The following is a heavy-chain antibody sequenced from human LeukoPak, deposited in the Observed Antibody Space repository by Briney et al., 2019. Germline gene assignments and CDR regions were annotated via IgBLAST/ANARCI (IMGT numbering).Heavy chain of an antibody. CDR3: ASGYYDSSGSYYFDY. V-gene: IGHV1-69*05. Sequence: SVKVSCKASGYTFTSYGISWVRQAPGQGLEWMGGIIPIFGTANYAQKFQGRVTITTDESTSTAYMELSSLRSEDTAVYYCASGYYDSSGSYYFDYWGQGTLVTVSS. CDR1: GYTFTSYG. CDR2: IIPIFGTA. D-gene: IGHD3-22*01. J-gene: IGHJ4*02.